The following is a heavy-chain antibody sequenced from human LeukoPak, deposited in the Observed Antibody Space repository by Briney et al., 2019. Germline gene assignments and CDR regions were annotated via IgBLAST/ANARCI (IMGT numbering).Heavy chain of an antibody. CDR2: IYYSGST. CDR1: GGSISSYY. J-gene: IGHJ5*02. V-gene: IGHV4-59*08. Sequence: SETLSLTCTVSGGSISSYYWSWIRQPPGKGLEWIGYIYYSGSTNYNPSLKSRVTISVDTSKNQFSLKLSSVTAADTAVYYCARVGYSSSWYAGHGWFDPWGQGTLVTVSS. CDR3: ARVGYSSSWYAGHGWFDP. D-gene: IGHD6-13*01.